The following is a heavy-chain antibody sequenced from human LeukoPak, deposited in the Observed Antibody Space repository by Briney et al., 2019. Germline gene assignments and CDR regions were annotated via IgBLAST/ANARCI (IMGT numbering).Heavy chain of an antibody. J-gene: IGHJ4*02. Sequence: GGSLRLSCAASGFTFSSYAMSWVRQAPGKGLEWVSAISGSGGSTYYADSVKGRFTISRDNSKNTLYLQMNSLRAEDTAVYYCAKFQANYYDSSGYGCFDYWGQGVLVTVSS. CDR3: AKFQANYYDSSGYGCFDY. D-gene: IGHD3-22*01. V-gene: IGHV3-23*01. CDR2: ISGSGGST. CDR1: GFTFSSYA.